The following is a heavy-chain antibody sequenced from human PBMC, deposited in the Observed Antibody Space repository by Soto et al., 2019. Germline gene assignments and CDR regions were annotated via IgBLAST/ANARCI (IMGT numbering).Heavy chain of an antibody. CDR2: IKQDGSEK. CDR1: GFTFSSYW. V-gene: IGHV3-7*03. J-gene: IGHJ6*02. D-gene: IGHD5-18*01. CDR3: AREGGAGYSYDHGDYYYGMDV. Sequence: PGGSLRLSXAASGFTFSSYWMSWVRQAPGKGLEWVANIKQDGSEKYYVDSVKGRFTISRDNAKNSLYLQMNSLRAEDTAVYYCAREGGAGYSYDHGDYYYGMDVWGQGTTVTVSS.